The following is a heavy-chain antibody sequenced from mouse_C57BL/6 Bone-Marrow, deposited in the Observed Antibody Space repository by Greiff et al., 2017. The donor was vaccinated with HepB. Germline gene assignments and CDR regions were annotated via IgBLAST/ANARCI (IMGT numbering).Heavy chain of an antibody. V-gene: IGHV5-17*01. CDR2: ISSGSSTI. Sequence: EVQLVESGGGLVKPGGSLKLSCAASGFTFSDYGMYWVRQAPDKGLEWVAYISSGSSTIYYADTVKGRFTISRDNAKNTLFLQMTSLRSEDTAMYNCARLPFAYWGQGTLVTVSA. CDR1: GFTFSDYG. J-gene: IGHJ3*01. CDR3: ARLPFAY.